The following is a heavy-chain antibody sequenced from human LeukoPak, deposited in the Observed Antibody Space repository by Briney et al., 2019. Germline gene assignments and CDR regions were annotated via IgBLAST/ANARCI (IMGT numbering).Heavy chain of an antibody. Sequence: ASVKVSCKASGYTFSNYNIHWLRQAPGQGLEWMGIVNPSGDSTSYAQNFQGRVTMTGDTSTSTVYMELRSLRSDDTAVYYCARDRDPLYSSGPRDAFDIWGQGTMVTVSS. J-gene: IGHJ3*02. CDR3: ARDRDPLYSSGPRDAFDI. D-gene: IGHD6-19*01. CDR1: GYTFSNYN. CDR2: VNPSGDST. V-gene: IGHV1-46*01.